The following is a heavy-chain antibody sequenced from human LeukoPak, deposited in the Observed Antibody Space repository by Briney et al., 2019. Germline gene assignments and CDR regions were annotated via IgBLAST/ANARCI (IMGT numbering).Heavy chain of an antibody. V-gene: IGHV3-53*01. CDR2: IYSGGST. D-gene: IGHD6-19*01. CDR3: ASSPAGYSSGSLDY. J-gene: IGHJ4*02. Sequence: GGSLRLSCAASGFTVSSNYMSWVRQAPGKGLEWVSVIYSGGSTYYADSVKGRFTISRDNSKNTLYLQMNSLRAEDTAVYYCASSPAGYSSGSLDYWGQGTPVTVSS. CDR1: GFTVSSNY.